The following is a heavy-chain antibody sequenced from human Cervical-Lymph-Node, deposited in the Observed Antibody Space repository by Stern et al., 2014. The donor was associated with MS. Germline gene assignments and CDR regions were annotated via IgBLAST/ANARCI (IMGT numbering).Heavy chain of an antibody. CDR3: ARDQVSYDSSGYGFDY. CDR1: GDSGSSNSAA. V-gene: IGHV6-1*01. Sequence: QVQLVPSGPGLVKPSQTLSLTCAISGDSGSSNSAAWHWIRQSPSRGLEWLGRAYYRSKWYNDYAVSVKGRITINPVTSKNQFSLQLHSVTPEDTAVYYCARDQVSYDSSGYGFDYWGQGILVTVSS. D-gene: IGHD3-22*01. J-gene: IGHJ4*02. CDR2: AYYRSKWYN.